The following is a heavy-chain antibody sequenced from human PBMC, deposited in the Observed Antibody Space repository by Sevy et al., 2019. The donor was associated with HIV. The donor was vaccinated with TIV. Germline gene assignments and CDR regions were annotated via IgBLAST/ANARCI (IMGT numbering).Heavy chain of an antibody. Sequence: GGSLRLSCEASGFTFNNAWMSWVRQAPGKGLEWVGRIKSKIDGATRDFAAPVKGRFAIPRDDSKNTLNLQMNSLKTEDTAVYYCTAGVGTSDFDYWGRGVLVTVSS. CDR3: TAGVGTSDFDY. J-gene: IGHJ4*02. CDR1: GFTFNNAW. CDR2: IKSKIDGATR. D-gene: IGHD1-26*01. V-gene: IGHV3-15*01.